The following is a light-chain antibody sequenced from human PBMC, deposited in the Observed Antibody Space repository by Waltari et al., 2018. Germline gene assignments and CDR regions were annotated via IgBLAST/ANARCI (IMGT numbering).Light chain of an antibody. V-gene: IGKV3D-15*01. CDR2: DAS. CDR3: QQNTYWPRT. Sequence: IVMTPSPATLSSSPGERASLSCTASQSVRSSLGWLQQKPGQANRLLIYDASNRGTGIPDRFSGSGSGTEFTLTISSLEAEDVAVYYCQQNTYWPRTFGGGTKVEIK. CDR1: QSVRSS. J-gene: IGKJ4*01.